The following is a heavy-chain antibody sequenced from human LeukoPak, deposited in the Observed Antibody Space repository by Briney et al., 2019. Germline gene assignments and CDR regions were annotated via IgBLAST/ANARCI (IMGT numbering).Heavy chain of an antibody. J-gene: IGHJ4*02. CDR3: ARDYYDSSGYYYGTNFDY. CDR1: GFTFSSYG. CDR2: ISYDGSNK. V-gene: IGHV3-30*03. Sequence: PGGSLRLSCAASGFTFSSYGMHWVRQAPGKGLEWVAVISYDGSNKYYADSVKGRFTISRDNSKNSLYLRMNSLRAEDTAVYYCARDYYDSSGYYYGTNFDYWGQGTLVTVSS. D-gene: IGHD3-22*01.